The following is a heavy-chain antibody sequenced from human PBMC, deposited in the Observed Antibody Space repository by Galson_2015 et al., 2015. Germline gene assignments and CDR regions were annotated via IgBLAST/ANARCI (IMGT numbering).Heavy chain of an antibody. J-gene: IGHJ4*02. Sequence: YSGSTYYNPSLKSRVTISVDASKSQFSLKLSSVTAADTAVYYCARLGDGLRLWFDYWGQGTLVTVSS. V-gene: IGHV4-39*01. CDR3: ARLGDGLRLWFDY. D-gene: IGHD5-12*01. CDR2: YSGST.